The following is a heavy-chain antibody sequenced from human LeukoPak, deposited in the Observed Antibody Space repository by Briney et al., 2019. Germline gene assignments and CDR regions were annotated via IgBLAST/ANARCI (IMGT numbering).Heavy chain of an antibody. CDR1: GGSISSYY. J-gene: IGHJ3*02. CDR2: IYTSGST. V-gene: IGHV4-4*07. Sequence: SETLSLTCTVSGGSISSYYWSWIRQPAGKGLEWIGRIYTSGSTNYNPSLKSRVTISVDTSKNQFSLKLSSVTAADTAVYYCARHCSGGSCYYSWPSDAFDIWGQGTMVTVSS. CDR3: ARHCSGGSCYYSWPSDAFDI. D-gene: IGHD2-15*01.